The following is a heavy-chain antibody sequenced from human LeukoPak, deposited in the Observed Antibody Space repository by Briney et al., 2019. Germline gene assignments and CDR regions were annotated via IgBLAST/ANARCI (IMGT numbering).Heavy chain of an antibody. J-gene: IGHJ5*02. CDR3: AREELYCSSTSCYAWFDP. CDR1: GYTFTSYD. CDR2: MNPNSGNT. D-gene: IGHD2-2*01. V-gene: IGHV1-8*01. Sequence: ALVKVSCKASGYTFTSYDINWVRQATGQGLEWMGWMNPNSGNTGYAQKFQGRVTMTRNTSISTAYMELSSLRSEDTAVYYCAREELYCSSTSCYAWFDPWGQGTLVTVSS.